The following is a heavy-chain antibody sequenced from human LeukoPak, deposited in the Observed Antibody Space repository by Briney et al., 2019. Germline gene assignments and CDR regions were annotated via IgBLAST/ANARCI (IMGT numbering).Heavy chain of an antibody. Sequence: PGGSLRLSCAASGFTFSSYAMSWVRQAPGKGLEWVSAISGSGGSTYYADSVKGRFTISRDNSKNTLYLQMNSLRAEDTAVYYCAKHESGGDYYYYYMDVWGKGTTVTVSS. CDR1: GFTFSSYA. J-gene: IGHJ6*03. CDR3: AKHESGGDYYYYYMDV. D-gene: IGHD3-16*01. V-gene: IGHV3-23*01. CDR2: ISGSGGST.